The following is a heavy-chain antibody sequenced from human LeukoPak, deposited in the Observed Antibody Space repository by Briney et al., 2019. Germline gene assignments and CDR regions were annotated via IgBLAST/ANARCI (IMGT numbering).Heavy chain of an antibody. D-gene: IGHD6-13*01. CDR1: GGSISSSSYY. Sequence: PSETLSLTCTVSGGSISSSSYYWGWIRQPPGKGLEWIGSIYYSGSTYYNPSLKSRVTISVDTSKNQFSLKLSSVTAADTAVYYCARAGSVWSSSWFYFDYWGQGTLVTVSS. V-gene: IGHV4-39*07. CDR3: ARAGSVWSSSWFYFDY. J-gene: IGHJ4*02. CDR2: IYYSGST.